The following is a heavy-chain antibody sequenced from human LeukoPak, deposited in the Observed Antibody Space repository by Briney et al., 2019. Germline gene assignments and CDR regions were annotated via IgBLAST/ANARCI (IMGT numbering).Heavy chain of an antibody. CDR2: INPKSGGT. CDR1: GYTFIGNY. Sequence: GASVKVSCKASGYTFIGNYMHWVRQAPGQGLEWMGWINPKSGGTKYAQKFQGRVTMTRDTSISTAYMELSRLRSDDTAVYYCTRGETGRDSSGYFGYWGQGTLVTVSS. J-gene: IGHJ4*02. CDR3: TRGETGRDSSGYFGY. V-gene: IGHV1-2*02. D-gene: IGHD3-22*01.